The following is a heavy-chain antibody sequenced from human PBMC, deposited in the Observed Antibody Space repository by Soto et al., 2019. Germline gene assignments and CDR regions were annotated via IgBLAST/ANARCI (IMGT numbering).Heavy chain of an antibody. J-gene: IGHJ4*02. CDR1: GFSLSTSGEG. CDR2: IYWDGDK. D-gene: IGHD3-3*01. CDR3: ARRPQRHYDFRSGYYGGYFDY. V-gene: IGHV2-5*02. Sequence: SGPTLVNPTQALTLTCSFSGFSLSTSGEGVGWIRRPPGKALEWLTIIYWDGDKRYSPSLKSRLTITKDTSKNQVVLTMTNMDPEDTATYYCARRPQRHYDFRSGYYGGYFDYWGQGTLVTVSS.